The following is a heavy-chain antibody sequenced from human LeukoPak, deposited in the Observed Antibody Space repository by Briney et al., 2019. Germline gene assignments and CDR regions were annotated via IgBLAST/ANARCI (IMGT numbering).Heavy chain of an antibody. CDR2: IRYDGSNK. J-gene: IGHJ5*02. CDR3: AKDRGPRNWFDP. D-gene: IGHD3-10*01. V-gene: IGHV3-30*02. Sequence: GGSLRLSCAASGFTFSSYGMHWVRQAPGKGLEWVAFIRYDGSNKYYADSVKGRFTIPRDNSKNTLYLQMNSLRAEDTAVYYCAKDRGPRNWFDPWGQGTLVTVSS. CDR1: GFTFSSYG.